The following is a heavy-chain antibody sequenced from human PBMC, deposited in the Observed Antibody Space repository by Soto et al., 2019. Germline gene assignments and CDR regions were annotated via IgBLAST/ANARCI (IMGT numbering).Heavy chain of an antibody. CDR2: INPNSGGT. Sequence: ASVKVSCKASGYTFTGYYMHWLRQAPGQGLEWMGWINPNSGGTNYAQKFQGWVTMTRDTSISTAYMELSRLRSDDTAVYYCARGRYYYDSSGYYPKPYSDYWGQRTLVTVSS. J-gene: IGHJ4*02. CDR3: ARGRYYYDSSGYYPKPYSDY. V-gene: IGHV1-2*04. D-gene: IGHD3-22*01. CDR1: GYTFTGYY.